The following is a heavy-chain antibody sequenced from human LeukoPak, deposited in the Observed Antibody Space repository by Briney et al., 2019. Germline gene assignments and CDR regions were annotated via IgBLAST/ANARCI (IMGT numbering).Heavy chain of an antibody. Sequence: SETLSLTCTVSGYSISSGYYWDWIRQPPGKGLVWIGSIYHSGSTYYNPSLKSRVTISVDTSKNQFSLKLSSVTAADTAVYYCAREVGGYDLQYYYYMDVWGKGTTVTISS. V-gene: IGHV4-38-2*02. CDR1: GYSISSGYY. D-gene: IGHD5-12*01. CDR3: AREVGGYDLQYYYYMDV. CDR2: IYHSGST. J-gene: IGHJ6*03.